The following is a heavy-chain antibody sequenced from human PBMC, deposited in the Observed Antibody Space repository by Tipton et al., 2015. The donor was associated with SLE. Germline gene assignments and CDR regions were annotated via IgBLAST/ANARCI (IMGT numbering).Heavy chain of an antibody. CDR1: GGSISSSSYY. D-gene: IGHD6-13*01. CDR2: IYYSGST. V-gene: IGHV4-61*05. CDR3: ASGGTAGSYWYFDL. J-gene: IGHJ2*01. Sequence: TLSLTCTFSGGSISSSSYYWGWIRQPPGKGLEWIGYIYYSGSTNYNPSLKSRVTISEDTSKNQFSLKLRSVTAADTAVYYCASGGTAGSYWYFDLWGRGTLVTVSS.